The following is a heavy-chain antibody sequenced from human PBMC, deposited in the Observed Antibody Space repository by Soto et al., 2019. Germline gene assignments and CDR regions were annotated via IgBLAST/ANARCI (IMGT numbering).Heavy chain of an antibody. D-gene: IGHD2-2*01. CDR1: GYTFTGYY. CDR3: ARDQKLLLVRRPPPGRFYP. J-gene: IGHJ5*02. CDR2: INPNSGGT. V-gene: IGHV1-2*04. Sequence: ASVKVSCKASGYTFTGYYMHWVRQAPGQGLEWMGWINPNSGGTNYAQKFQGWVTMTRDTSISTAYMELSSLRSEDTAVYYCARDQKLLLVRRPPPGRFYPWGQGSLVPVS.